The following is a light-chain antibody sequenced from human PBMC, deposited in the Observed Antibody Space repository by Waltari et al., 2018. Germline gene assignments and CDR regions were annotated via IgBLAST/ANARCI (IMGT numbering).Light chain of an antibody. CDR1: QSLNRA. Sequence: IVLTQYPGTLYMSPGAGVTLPCRASQSLNRALACYQQNPGQAPRLLIYNVFNRATDIPDRFSGSVSGTEFSRTISRLEPEDLSVYYCQHYVSLPATFGQGTRVEIK. V-gene: IGKV3-20*01. CDR2: NVF. CDR3: QHYVSLPAT. J-gene: IGKJ1*01.